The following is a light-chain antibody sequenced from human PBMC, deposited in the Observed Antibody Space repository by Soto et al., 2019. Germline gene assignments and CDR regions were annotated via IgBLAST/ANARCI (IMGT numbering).Light chain of an antibody. CDR2: GNS. CDR1: SSNIGAGYD. J-gene: IGLJ2*01. Sequence: QSVLTQPPSVSGAPGQRVTISCTGSSSNIGAGYDVHWYQQLPGTAPKLLIYGNSNRPSGVPDRFSGSKSGTSASLAITGLRAEDEADYYCQSYDSGLSTVVFGGGTKVTVL. CDR3: QSYDSGLSTVV. V-gene: IGLV1-40*01.